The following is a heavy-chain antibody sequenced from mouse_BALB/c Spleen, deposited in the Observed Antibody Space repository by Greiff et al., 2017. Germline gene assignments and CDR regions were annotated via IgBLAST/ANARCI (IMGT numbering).Heavy chain of an antibody. D-gene: IGHD2-4*01. V-gene: IGHV1S56*01. CDR3: ARSSSTMITAYFDY. Sequence: QVQLKESGPELVKPGALVKISCKASGYTFTSYDINWVKQRPGQGLEWIGWIYPGDGSTNYNEKFKGKATLTADKSSSTAYMHLSSLTSENSSVYVCARSSSTMITAYFDYWGQGTTLTVSS. J-gene: IGHJ2*01. CDR2: IYPGDGST. CDR1: GYTFTSYD.